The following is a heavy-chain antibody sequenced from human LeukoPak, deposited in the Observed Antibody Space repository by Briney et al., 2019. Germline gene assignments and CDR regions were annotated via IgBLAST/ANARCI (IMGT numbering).Heavy chain of an antibody. D-gene: IGHD6-19*01. CDR3: ARPVGYSSGFDAFDI. Sequence: PSETLSLTCAVSGYSISSGYYWGWIRQPPGKGLERIGSIYHSGSTYYNPSLKSRVTISVDTSKNQFSLKLSSVTAADTAVYYCARPVGYSSGFDAFDIWGQGTMVTVSS. CDR1: GYSISSGYY. J-gene: IGHJ3*02. CDR2: IYHSGST. V-gene: IGHV4-38-2*01.